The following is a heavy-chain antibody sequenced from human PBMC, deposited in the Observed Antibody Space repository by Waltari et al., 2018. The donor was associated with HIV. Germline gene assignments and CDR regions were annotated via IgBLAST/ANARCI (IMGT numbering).Heavy chain of an antibody. CDR1: GASFTSSY. D-gene: IGHD2-21*01. V-gene: IGHV1-46*01. CDR2: INPTDGRT. J-gene: IGHJ3*01. CDR3: ARVRCGGGGCQWAFDV. Sequence: QVQLVQSGAEVKKPGASVKISCKTSGASFTSSYLHWVRQAPGQGLVWMGIINPTDGRTTFSQHFLVRISMTRDTPKSTVYMELQSVQPDDTATYYCARVRCGGGGCQWAFDVWGQGTKVTVS.